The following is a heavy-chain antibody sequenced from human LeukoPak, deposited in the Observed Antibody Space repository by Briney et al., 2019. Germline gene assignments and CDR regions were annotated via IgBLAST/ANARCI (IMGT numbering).Heavy chain of an antibody. V-gene: IGHV1-46*01. CDR3: ARDQEGFDY. CDR1: GYSFTSNY. Sequence: GESLKISCKASGYSFTSNYIHWVRQAPGQGLEWMGMIYPRDGSTSYAQKFQGRVTVTRVTSTSTVHMELSGLRSEDTAVYYCARDQEGFDYWGQGTLVTVSS. CDR2: IYPRDGST. J-gene: IGHJ4*02.